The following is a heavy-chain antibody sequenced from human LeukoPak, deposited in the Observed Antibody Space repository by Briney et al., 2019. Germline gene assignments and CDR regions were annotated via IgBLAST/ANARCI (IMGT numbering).Heavy chain of an antibody. J-gene: IGHJ5*02. CDR1: GYAFNVYY. CDR2: INASGGST. D-gene: IGHD6-13*01. Sequence: ASVKVSCKASGYAFNVYYMHWVRQAPGQGLEWMGIINASGGSTTYAQKFQGRVTMTRDTSTSTVYMELSSLRSEDTAVYYCARDLIAAAGTTWFDPWGQGTLVTVSS. V-gene: IGHV1-46*02. CDR3: ARDLIAAAGTTWFDP.